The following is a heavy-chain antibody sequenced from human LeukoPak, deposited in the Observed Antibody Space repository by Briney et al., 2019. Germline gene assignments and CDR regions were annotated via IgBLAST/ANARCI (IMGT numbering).Heavy chain of an antibody. CDR1: GFTFSSHW. D-gene: IGHD2/OR15-2a*01. CDR2: ISSSSDYI. Sequence: GGSLRLSCAASGFTFSSHWMNWVRQAPGKGLEWVSSISSSSDYIYYADSVKGRFTISRDNAKNSLYLQMKSLRAEDTAVYYCARGKTSQNIVTRKTYNWFDPWGQGTLVTVSS. J-gene: IGHJ5*02. V-gene: IGHV3-21*01. CDR3: ARGKTSQNIVTRKTYNWFDP.